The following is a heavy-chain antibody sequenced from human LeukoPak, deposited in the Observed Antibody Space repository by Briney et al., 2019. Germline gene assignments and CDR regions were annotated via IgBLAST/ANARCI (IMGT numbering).Heavy chain of an antibody. V-gene: IGHV1-69*05. D-gene: IGHD5-18*01. Sequence: ASVKVSCKASGGTFSRFTISWVRQAPGQGFEWMGGITPIFGTANFAQKFQGRVTMTRDTSTSTVYMELSSLRSEDTAVYYCARDTAMANDAFDIWGQGTMVTVSS. J-gene: IGHJ3*02. CDR1: GGTFSRFT. CDR3: ARDTAMANDAFDI. CDR2: ITPIFGTA.